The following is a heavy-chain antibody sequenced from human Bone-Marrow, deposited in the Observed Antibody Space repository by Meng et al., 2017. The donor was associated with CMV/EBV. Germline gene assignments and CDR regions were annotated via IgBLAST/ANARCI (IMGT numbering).Heavy chain of an antibody. CDR1: GYTFTSYG. D-gene: IGHD2-2*01. CDR2: ISAYNSNT. Sequence: ASVKVSCKASGYTFTSYGISWVRQAPGQGLEWMGWISAYNSNTNYAQKLQGRVTMTTDTSTSTAYMELRSLRSDDTAVYCWARWEALGYCSSTSCQPIWGQGTMVTVSS. J-gene: IGHJ3*02. CDR3: ARWEALGYCSSTSCQPI. V-gene: IGHV1-18*01.